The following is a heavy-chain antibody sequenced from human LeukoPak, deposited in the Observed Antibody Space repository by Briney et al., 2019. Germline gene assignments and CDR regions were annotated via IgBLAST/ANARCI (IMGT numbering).Heavy chain of an antibody. Sequence: SSQTLSLTCTLSGGSISSGGYYWSWIRQHPGKGLEWIGYIYYSGSTYYNPSLKSRVTISVDTSKNQFSLRLSSVTAADTAVYYCARVRGYCSSTTCYYDYWGQGTLVTVSS. J-gene: IGHJ4*02. CDR1: GGSISSGGYY. D-gene: IGHD2-2*01. V-gene: IGHV4-31*03. CDR2: IYYSGST. CDR3: ARVRGYCSSTTCYYDY.